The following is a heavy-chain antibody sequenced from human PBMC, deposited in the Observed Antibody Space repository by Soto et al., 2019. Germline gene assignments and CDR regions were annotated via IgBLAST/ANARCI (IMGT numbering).Heavy chain of an antibody. CDR3: ARTGGPFWRGSYIDS. Sequence: QVLLQESGPGLVKPSDTLSLTCAVSGYSISNTNWWGWIRQPPGKGLEWIGYIFYTGSTYYNPSLRSRVTMSLDTSKNQFSLKLSSVTAVDTAVYYCARTGGPFWRGSYIDSWGQGTLVTVSS. J-gene: IGHJ4*02. CDR2: IFYTGST. V-gene: IGHV4-28*01. D-gene: IGHD3-3*01. CDR1: GYSISNTNW.